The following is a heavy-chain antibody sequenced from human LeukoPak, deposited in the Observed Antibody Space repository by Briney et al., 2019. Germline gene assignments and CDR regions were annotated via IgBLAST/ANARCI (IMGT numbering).Heavy chain of an antibody. J-gene: IGHJ1*01. CDR3: VRGLTISVYRYFQH. D-gene: IGHD3-22*01. CDR1: GFTFSSYE. Sequence: PGGSLRLSCAASGFTFSSYEMHWVRQASGKGLEWVSYISSAGSIIYYADSVKGRFTISRDNPKTSLYLQMSSLRAEDTAIYYCVRGLTISVYRYFQHWGQGTLVIVSS. CDR2: ISSAGSII. V-gene: IGHV3-48*03.